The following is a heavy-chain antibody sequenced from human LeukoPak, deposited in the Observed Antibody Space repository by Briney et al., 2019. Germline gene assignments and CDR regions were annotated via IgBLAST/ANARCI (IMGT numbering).Heavy chain of an antibody. V-gene: IGHV1-46*01. CDR2: INPSGGST. J-gene: IGHJ4*02. CDR1: GYTFTSYY. CDR3: ATVRVWWPFDY. D-gene: IGHD2-8*02. Sequence: GASVKVSCKASGYTFTSYYMHWVRPAPGQGLEWMGIINPSGGSTSYAQKFQGRVTMTEDTSTDTAYMELSSLRPEDTAVYYCATVRVWWPFDYWGQGTLVTVSS.